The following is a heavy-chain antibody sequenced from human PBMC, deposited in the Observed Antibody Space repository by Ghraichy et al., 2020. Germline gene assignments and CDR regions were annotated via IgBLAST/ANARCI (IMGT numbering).Heavy chain of an antibody. J-gene: IGHJ5*02. V-gene: IGHV3-23*01. CDR1: GFTFNNYA. D-gene: IGHD3-16*01. CDR2: ISGSGSST. Sequence: LSLTCAASGFTFNNYAMTWVRQAPGKGLEWVSTISGSGSSTYYADFVRGRLTISRDNSKNTLYLQMSSLRAEDTALYYCAKGDSDYIWGTFPLNWFDPWGQGTLVTVSS. CDR3: AKGDSDYIWGTFPLNWFDP.